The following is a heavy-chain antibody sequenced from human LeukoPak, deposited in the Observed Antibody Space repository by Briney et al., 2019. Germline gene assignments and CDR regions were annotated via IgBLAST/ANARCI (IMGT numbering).Heavy chain of an antibody. V-gene: IGHV3-74*01. CDR1: GFTFSSYW. CDR3: ARAGASYYDFWSGYYTYYYYYMDV. J-gene: IGHJ6*03. D-gene: IGHD3-3*01. CDR2: INSDGSST. Sequence: PGGSLRLSCAASGFTFSSYWMHWVRQAPGKGLVWVSRINSDGSSTSYADSVKGRFTISRDNAKSTLYLQMNSLRAEDTAVYYCARAGASYYDFWSGYYTYYYYYMDVWGKGTTVTVSS.